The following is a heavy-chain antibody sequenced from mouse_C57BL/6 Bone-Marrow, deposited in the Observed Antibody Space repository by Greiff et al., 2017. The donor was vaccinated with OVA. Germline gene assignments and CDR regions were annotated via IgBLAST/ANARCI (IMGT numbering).Heavy chain of an antibody. D-gene: IGHD2-3*01. Sequence: EVKLEESGGGLVQPGGSLKLSCAASGFTFSDYYMYWVRQTPEKRLEWVAYISNGGGSTYYPDTVKGRFTISRDNAKNTLYLQMSRLKSEDTAMYYCARHGGYYNYYAMDYWGQGTSVTVSS. J-gene: IGHJ4*01. V-gene: IGHV5-12*01. CDR2: ISNGGGST. CDR3: ARHGGYYNYYAMDY. CDR1: GFTFSDYY.